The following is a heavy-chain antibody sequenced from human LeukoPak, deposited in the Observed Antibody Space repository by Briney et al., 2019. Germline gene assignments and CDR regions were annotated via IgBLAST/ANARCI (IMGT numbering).Heavy chain of an antibody. CDR3: TRSSLRYCSSTSCYVFDY. J-gene: IGHJ4*02. V-gene: IGHV3-49*04. Sequence: QPGRSLRLSCTASGFTFGDYAMSWVRQAPGKGLEWVGFIRSKAYGGTTEYAAPVKGRFTISRDDSKSIAYLQMNSLKTEDTAVYYCTRSSLRYCSSTSCYVFDYWGQGTLVTVSS. CDR1: GFTFGDYA. D-gene: IGHD2-2*01. CDR2: IRSKAYGGTT.